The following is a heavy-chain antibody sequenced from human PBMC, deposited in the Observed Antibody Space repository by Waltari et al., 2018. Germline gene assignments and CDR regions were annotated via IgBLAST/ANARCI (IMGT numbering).Heavy chain of an antibody. V-gene: IGHV3-30*02. D-gene: IGHD6-13*01. CDR1: GFTFSSYG. CDR3: AKDLGYSSSWSPFDY. Sequence: QVQLVESGGGVVQPGGSLRLSCAASGFTFSSYGMHWVRQAQGKGLEWVAFIRYDGSNKYYADSVKGRFTISRDNSKNTLYLQMNSLRAEDTAVYYCAKDLGYSSSWSPFDYWGQGTLVTVSS. J-gene: IGHJ4*02. CDR2: IRYDGSNK.